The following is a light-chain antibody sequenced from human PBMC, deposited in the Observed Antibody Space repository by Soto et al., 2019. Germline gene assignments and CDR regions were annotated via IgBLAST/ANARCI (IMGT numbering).Light chain of an antibody. CDR1: SSDVGGYNY. V-gene: IGLV2-14*03. J-gene: IGLJ1*01. CDR3: SSYTSSRTHV. CDR2: DVT. Sequence: QSALTQPASVSGSPGQWITISCTGTSSDVGGYNYVSWYQHHPGKAPKLMIYDVTNRPSGVSNRFSGSKSGNTASLTISGLQTEDEADYYCSSYTSSRTHVFGTGTKLTVL.